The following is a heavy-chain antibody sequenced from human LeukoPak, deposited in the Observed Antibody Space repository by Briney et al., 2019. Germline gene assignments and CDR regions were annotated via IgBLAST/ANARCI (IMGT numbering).Heavy chain of an antibody. CDR1: GGSISSYY. D-gene: IGHD4-17*01. CDR3: AREADYGDYRYRMDV. V-gene: IGHV4-59*01. CDR2: IYYSGST. Sequence: SETLSLTCTVSGGSISSYYWSWIRQPPGKGLEWIGYIYYSGSTNYNPSLKSRVTISVDTSKNQFSLKLSSVTAADTAVYYCAREADYGDYRYRMDVWGQGPTVTVSS. J-gene: IGHJ6*02.